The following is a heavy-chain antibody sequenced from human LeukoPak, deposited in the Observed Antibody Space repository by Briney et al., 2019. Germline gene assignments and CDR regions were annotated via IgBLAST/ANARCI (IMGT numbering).Heavy chain of an antibody. CDR1: GFTFSSYW. Sequence: GGSLRLSCAASGFTFSSYWMHWVRQAPGKGLVWASRINTDGSSIDYADSVKGRFTISRDNAKNTLYLQMSSLRAEDTAVYYCARDSSPEGLDYWGQGTLVTVSS. CDR2: INTDGSSI. CDR3: ARDSSPEGLDY. J-gene: IGHJ4*02. V-gene: IGHV3-74*01. D-gene: IGHD6-6*01.